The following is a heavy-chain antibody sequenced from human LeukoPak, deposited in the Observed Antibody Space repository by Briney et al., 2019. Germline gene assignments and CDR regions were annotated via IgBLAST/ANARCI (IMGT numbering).Heavy chain of an antibody. J-gene: IGHJ5*02. CDR3: ARLEIAAAGNRWFDP. CDR1: GGSISSSSYY. V-gene: IGHV4-39*07. D-gene: IGHD6-13*01. Sequence: SETLSLTCTVSGGSISSSSYYWGWIRQPPGKGLEWIGSIYYSGSTYYNPSPKSRVTISVDTSKNQFSLKLSSVTAADTAVYYCARLEIAAAGNRWFDPWGQGTLVTVSS. CDR2: IYYSGST.